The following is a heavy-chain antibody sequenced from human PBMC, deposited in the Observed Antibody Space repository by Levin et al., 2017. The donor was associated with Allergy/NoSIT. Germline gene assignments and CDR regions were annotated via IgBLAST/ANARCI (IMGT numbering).Heavy chain of an antibody. Sequence: SQTLSLTCTVSGGSIRSGGYYWRWIRQYPGKGLECIGYIYDSGSTYYNPSLKSRINISLDTSKNQFSLKLSSVTAADTAVYYCARSLPHTVGAKRGFDYWGQGTLVTVSS. J-gene: IGHJ4*02. CDR3: ARSLPHTVGAKRGFDY. D-gene: IGHD4-23*01. CDR1: GGSIRSGGYY. V-gene: IGHV4-31*03. CDR2: IYDSGST.